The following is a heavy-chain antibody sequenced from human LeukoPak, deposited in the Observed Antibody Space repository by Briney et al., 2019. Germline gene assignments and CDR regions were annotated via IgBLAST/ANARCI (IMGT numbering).Heavy chain of an antibody. J-gene: IGHJ6*03. V-gene: IGHV1-18*01. D-gene: IGHD2-2*02. Sequence: ASVKVSCKSSGYTLTSYVITWVRQAPGQGLGWMGWINGYNGNTNYAQKLQGRVTMTTDTSTSTAYMELRSLKYDDTDVYYCARDHRKNVVVVPDAIYYYYMDVWGEGTTVTVSS. CDR2: INGYNGNT. CDR3: ARDHRKNVVVVPDAIYYYYMDV. CDR1: GYTLTSYV.